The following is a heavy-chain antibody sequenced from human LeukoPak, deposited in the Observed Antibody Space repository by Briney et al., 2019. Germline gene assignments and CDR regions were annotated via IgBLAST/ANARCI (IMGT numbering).Heavy chain of an antibody. Sequence: PSETLSLTCTVSGGSISSYYWSWIRQPPGKGLEWIGEINHSGSTNYNPSLKSRVTISVDTSKNQFSLKLSSVTAADTAVYYCARRDCTNGVCYAYYFDYWGQGTLVTVSS. J-gene: IGHJ4*02. CDR2: INHSGST. V-gene: IGHV4-34*01. CDR1: GGSISSYY. CDR3: ARRDCTNGVCYAYYFDY. D-gene: IGHD2-8*01.